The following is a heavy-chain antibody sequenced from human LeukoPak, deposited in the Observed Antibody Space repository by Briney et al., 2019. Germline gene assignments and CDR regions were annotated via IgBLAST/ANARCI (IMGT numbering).Heavy chain of an antibody. CDR2: IYHSGGT. Sequence: SETLSLTCTVSGGSISSGGYSWSWIRQPPGKGLEWIGYIYHSGGTYYNPSLKSRVTISVDRSKNQFSLKLSSVTAADTAVYYCARRKEYCGGDCYRYYYGMDVWGQGTTVTVSS. V-gene: IGHV4-30-2*01. D-gene: IGHD2-21*02. J-gene: IGHJ6*02. CDR3: ARRKEYCGGDCYRYYYGMDV. CDR1: GGSISSGGYS.